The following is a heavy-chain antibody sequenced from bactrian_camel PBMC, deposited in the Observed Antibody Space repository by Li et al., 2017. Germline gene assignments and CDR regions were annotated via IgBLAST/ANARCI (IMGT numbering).Heavy chain of an antibody. CDR3: AADSEDVCTRPFSHRFYEY. J-gene: IGHJ4*01. D-gene: IGHD2*01. Sequence: HVQLVESGGGSVQAGGSLTLSCRVSDSGYPYRGSTFCVGWFRRSPGKNHSGVAFADSDGSTTYADSVKGRFTISKDSAKNTLYLEMNSLKPEDTATYYCAADSEDVCTRPFSHRFYEYLGQGTQVTVS. CDR1: DSGYPYRGST. V-gene: IGHV3S53*01. CDR2: ADSDGST.